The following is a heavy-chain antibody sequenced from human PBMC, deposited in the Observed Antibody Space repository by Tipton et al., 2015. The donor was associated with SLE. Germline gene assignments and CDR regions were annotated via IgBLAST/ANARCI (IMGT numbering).Heavy chain of an antibody. J-gene: IGHJ2*01. CDR3: AKDSRITLIEVITTGYFDH. D-gene: IGHD3-22*01. CDR2: ISGSGGST. V-gene: IGHV3-23*01. CDR1: GFTFSNYA. Sequence: SLRLSCAASGFTFSNYAMSWVRQAPGKGLEWVSVISGSGGSTKYADSVKGRFTISRDNSKNTLYLQMKSLRAEDTAVYYCAKDSRITLIEVITTGYFDHWGRGTLVTVSS.